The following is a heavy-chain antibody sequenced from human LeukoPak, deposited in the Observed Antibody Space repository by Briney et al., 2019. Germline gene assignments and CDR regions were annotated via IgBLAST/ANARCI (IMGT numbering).Heavy chain of an antibody. D-gene: IGHD2-2*03. CDR2: IYPDESNI. CDR3: ARPPSRGYSSSFEY. Sequence: GESLQISCKGSGYSFPTYWIAWVRQLPGKGLEWMGIIYPDESNIRYSPSFQGQVTISADKSVSTAYLQWSSLKASDTAMYYCARPPSRGYSSSFEYWGQGTLVTVSS. CDR1: GYSFPTYW. V-gene: IGHV5-51*01. J-gene: IGHJ4*02.